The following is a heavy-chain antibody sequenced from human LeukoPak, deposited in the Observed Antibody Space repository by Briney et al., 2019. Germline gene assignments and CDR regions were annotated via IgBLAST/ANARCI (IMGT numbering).Heavy chain of an antibody. CDR2: ISAYNGNT. Sequence: ASVKVSCKASGYAFTSYGISWVRQAPGQGLEWMGWISAYNGNTNYAQKLQGRVTMTTDTSTSTAYMELRSLRSDDTAVYYCARDRDGSPGFYAPMDVWGQGTTVTVSS. CDR3: ARDRDGSPGFYAPMDV. D-gene: IGHD2/OR15-2a*01. V-gene: IGHV1-18*01. CDR1: GYAFTSYG. J-gene: IGHJ6*02.